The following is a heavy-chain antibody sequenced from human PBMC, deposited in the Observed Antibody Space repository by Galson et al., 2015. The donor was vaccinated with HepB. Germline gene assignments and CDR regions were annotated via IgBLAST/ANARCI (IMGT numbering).Heavy chain of an antibody. D-gene: IGHD3-16*01. CDR2: TNHRGNT. V-gene: IGHV4-34*01. CDR1: GGTFSGHY. CDR3: ARGHTAGYDYVWGRREKLAAHWDY. J-gene: IGHJ4*02. Sequence: SETLSLTCAVYGGTFSGHYWTWIRQPPGKGLEWIGNTNHRGNTNYNPTLKSRVLISADSSKNQFSLKLTSVTAADMAVYYCARGHTAGYDYVWGRREKLAAHWDYWGQGTLLTVSS.